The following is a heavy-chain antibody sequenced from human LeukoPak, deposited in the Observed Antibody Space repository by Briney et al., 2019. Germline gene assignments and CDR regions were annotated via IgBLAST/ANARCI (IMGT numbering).Heavy chain of an antibody. D-gene: IGHD2/OR15-2a*01. CDR3: ARQHALGPNIGDYVDY. Sequence: GGSLKISCKGSGSRFTSYWIGWVRPMPGKGLEWMGIIYPGDSDTRYSPSFQGQVTISADKSISTAYLQWSSLKASDTAMYYCARQHALGPNIGDYVDYWGQGTLVTVSS. V-gene: IGHV5-51*01. CDR2: IYPGDSDT. J-gene: IGHJ4*02. CDR1: GSRFTSYW.